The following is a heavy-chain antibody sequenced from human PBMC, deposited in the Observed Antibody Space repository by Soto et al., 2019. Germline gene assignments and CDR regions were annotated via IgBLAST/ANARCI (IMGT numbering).Heavy chain of an antibody. CDR2: IDPSYSYT. Sequence: EXLKISCKCSGYXFTSYLLIWVRQMPGKGLEFMGMIDPSYSYTNYSPYFQGHVTISSDKSISTAYLKWSSLKASDTAMYYCARLNREFRVYWGQGTLGTVSS. V-gene: IGHV5-10-1*01. J-gene: IGHJ4*02. CDR1: GYXFTSYL. CDR3: ARLNREFRVY. D-gene: IGHD3-10*01.